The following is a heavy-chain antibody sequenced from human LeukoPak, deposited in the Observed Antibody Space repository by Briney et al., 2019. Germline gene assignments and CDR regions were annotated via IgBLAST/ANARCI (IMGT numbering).Heavy chain of an antibody. CDR3: ARHGPPMSPIDY. J-gene: IGHJ4*02. V-gene: IGHV4-39*01. CDR1: GGSISSSSYY. D-gene: IGHD3-22*01. Sequence: SETLSLTCTVSGGSISSSSYYWGWIRQPPGKGLEWIGSIYYSGSTYYNPSLKSRVTISVDTSKNQFSLKLSSVTAADTAVYYCARHGPPMSPIDYWGQGTLVSVSS. CDR2: IYYSGST.